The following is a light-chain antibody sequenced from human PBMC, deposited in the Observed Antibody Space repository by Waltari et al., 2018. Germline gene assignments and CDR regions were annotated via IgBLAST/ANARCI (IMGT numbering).Light chain of an antibody. Sequence: QSVLTQPPSVSGAPGQRVTIPCTGSSSNIGAGYDVPWYQQLPGTAPKLLIYGNNNRPSGVPDRFSGSKSGTSASLAITGLQAEDEADYYCQSYDSSLSGWVFGGGTKLTVL. CDR3: QSYDSSLSGWV. CDR1: SSNIGAGYD. CDR2: GNN. J-gene: IGLJ3*02. V-gene: IGLV1-40*01.